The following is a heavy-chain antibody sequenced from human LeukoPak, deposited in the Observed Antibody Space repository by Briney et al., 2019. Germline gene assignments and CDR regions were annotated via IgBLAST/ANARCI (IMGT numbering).Heavy chain of an antibody. D-gene: IGHD2-2*01. V-gene: IGHV3-9*01. CDR2: ISWNSGSI. CDR1: GFTFDDYA. Sequence: GRCLRLSCAASGFTFDDYAVHWVRQAPGKGLEWVSGISWNSGSIGYADSVKGRFTISRDNAKNSLYLQMNSLRAEDTALYYCATSWVPATGGVYGTDYWGQGTLVTVSS. CDR3: ATSWVPATGGVYGTDY. J-gene: IGHJ4*02.